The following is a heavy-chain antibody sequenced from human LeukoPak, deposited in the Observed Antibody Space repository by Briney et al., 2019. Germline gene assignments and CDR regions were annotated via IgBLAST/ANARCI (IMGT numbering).Heavy chain of an antibody. D-gene: IGHD5-12*01. CDR1: GYTFTGYY. Sequence: ASVKVSCKASGYTFTGYYMHWVRQAPGQRLEWMGWINAGNGNTKYSQKFQGRVTITRDTSASTAYMELSSLRSEDTAVYYCARVNSGRVMYYFDYWGQGTLVTVSS. CDR2: INAGNGNT. V-gene: IGHV1-3*01. CDR3: ARVNSGRVMYYFDY. J-gene: IGHJ4*02.